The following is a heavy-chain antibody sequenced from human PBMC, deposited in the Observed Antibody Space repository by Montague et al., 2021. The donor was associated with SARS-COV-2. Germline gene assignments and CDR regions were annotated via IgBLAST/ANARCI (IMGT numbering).Heavy chain of an antibody. V-gene: IGHV2-70*11. CDR3: ARVAVAGFPRFDP. J-gene: IGHJ5*02. Sequence: PALVKPTQTLTLTCTFSGFSLSTSGMCVSWIRQPPGKALEWLARIDWDDDKYYSTSLKTRLTISKDTSKNQEVLTMTNMDPVDTATYYCARVAVAGFPRFDPWGQGTLVTVSS. CDR1: GFSLSTSGMC. CDR2: IDWDDDK. D-gene: IGHD6-19*01.